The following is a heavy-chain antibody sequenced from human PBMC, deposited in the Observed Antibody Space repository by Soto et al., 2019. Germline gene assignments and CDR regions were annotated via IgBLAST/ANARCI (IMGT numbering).Heavy chain of an antibody. CDR3: ARYYDILTGYFDY. Sequence: GGSLRLSCAASGFTFSSYAMSWVRQAPGKGLEWVSAISGSGGSTYYADSVKGRFTISRDNSKNTLYLQMNSLRAEDTAVYYCARYYDILTGYFDYWGQGTLVTAPQ. D-gene: IGHD3-9*01. J-gene: IGHJ4*02. CDR2: ISGSGGST. CDR1: GFTFSSYA. V-gene: IGHV3-23*01.